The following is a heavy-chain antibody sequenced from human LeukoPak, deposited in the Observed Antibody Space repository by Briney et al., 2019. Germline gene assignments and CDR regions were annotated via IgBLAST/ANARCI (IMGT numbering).Heavy chain of an antibody. CDR1: GGSISSYY. J-gene: IGHJ4*02. CDR3: AIKTGSIAAAGTGTGNFDY. D-gene: IGHD6-13*01. Sequence: SETLSLTCTVSGGSISSYYWSWIRQPPGKGLEWIGYIYYSGSTNYNPSLKSRVTISVDTSKNQFSLKLSSVTAADTAVYYCAIKTGSIAAAGTGTGNFDYWGQGTLVTVSS. CDR2: IYYSGST. V-gene: IGHV4-59*12.